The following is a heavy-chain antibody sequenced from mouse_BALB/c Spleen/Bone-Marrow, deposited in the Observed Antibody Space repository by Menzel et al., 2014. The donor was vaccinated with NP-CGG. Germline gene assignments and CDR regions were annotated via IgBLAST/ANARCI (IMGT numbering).Heavy chain of an antibody. D-gene: IGHD2-4*01. CDR1: GYAFSNYG. CDR2: IYPGGGET. V-gene: IGHV1-80*01. Sequence: QVQLQQPGAELVRPGSSVKISCKASGYAFSNYGMNWVKQRPGQGLEWIGQIYPGGGETNYNGEFEGRVTLTADKSSSTAYMQVSSLTSEDSAVYFCASVYDYGRGYAMDYWGQGTSVTVSS. CDR3: ASVYDYGRGYAMDY. J-gene: IGHJ4*01.